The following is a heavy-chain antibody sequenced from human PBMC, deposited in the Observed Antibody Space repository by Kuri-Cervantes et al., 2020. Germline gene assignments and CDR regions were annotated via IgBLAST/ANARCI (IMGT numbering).Heavy chain of an antibody. CDR3: ARGIAVAGLDY. D-gene: IGHD6-19*01. CDR1: GFTFSSYW. V-gene: IGHV3-33*08. CDR2: IWYDGSNK. Sequence: GGSLRLSCAASGFTFSSYWMSWVRQAPGKGLEWVAVIWYDGSNKYYADSVKGRFTISRDNSKNTLYLQMNSLRAEDTAVYYCARGIAVAGLDYWGQGTLVTVSS. J-gene: IGHJ4*02.